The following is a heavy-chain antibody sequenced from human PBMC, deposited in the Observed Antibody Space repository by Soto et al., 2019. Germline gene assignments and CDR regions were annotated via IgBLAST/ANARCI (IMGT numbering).Heavy chain of an antibody. CDR3: ARSFGYSYGLDWFDP. CDR2: IYYSGST. Sequence: PSETLSLTCTVSGGSISSYYWSWIRQPPGKGLEWIGYIYYSGSTYYNPSLKSRVTISVDTSKNQFSLKLSSVTAADTAVYYCARSFGYSYGLDWFDPWGQGTLVTVSS. D-gene: IGHD5-18*01. J-gene: IGHJ5*02. CDR1: GGSISSYY. V-gene: IGHV4-59*12.